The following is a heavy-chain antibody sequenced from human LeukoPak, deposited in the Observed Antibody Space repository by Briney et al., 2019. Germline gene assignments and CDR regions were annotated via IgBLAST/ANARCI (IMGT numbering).Heavy chain of an antibody. V-gene: IGHV4-39*01. J-gene: IGHJ4*02. D-gene: IGHD3/OR15-3a*01. CDR1: GVSFSSSNSY. CDR2: IYYSGNT. Sequence: SETLSLTCTVSGVSFSSSNSYWGWLRQPPGRGLEGIGSIYYSGNTYYNASLKSQVSISIDTSKNQFSLRLTSVTAADTAVYYRARQTGSGLFILPGGQGTLVTVSS. CDR3: ARQTGSGLFILP.